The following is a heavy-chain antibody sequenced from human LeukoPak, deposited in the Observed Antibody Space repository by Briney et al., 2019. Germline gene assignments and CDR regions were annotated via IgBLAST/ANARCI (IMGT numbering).Heavy chain of an antibody. CDR2: ITGSGGKT. D-gene: IGHD3-10*02. CDR3: AELGITMIGGV. V-gene: IGHV3-23*01. J-gene: IGHJ6*04. Sequence: GGSLRLSCAASEFTFSSYAMSWVRQAPGKGLEWVSTITGSGGKTYYADSVKGRFTISRDNSKNTLYLQMNSLRAEDTAVYYCAELGITMIGGVWGKGTTVTISS. CDR1: EFTFSSYA.